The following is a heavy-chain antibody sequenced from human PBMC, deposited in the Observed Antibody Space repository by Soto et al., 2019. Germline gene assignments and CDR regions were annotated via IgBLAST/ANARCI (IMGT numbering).Heavy chain of an antibody. CDR1: GFTFSSYG. Sequence: GGSLRLSCAASGFTFSSYGMHWVRQAPGKGLEWVSAISGSGGSTYYADSVKGRFTISRDNSKNTLYLQMNSLRAEDTAVYYCAKSGHTRGLMDVWGQGTTVTVSS. D-gene: IGHD6-25*01. V-gene: IGHV3-23*01. J-gene: IGHJ6*02. CDR3: AKSGHTRGLMDV. CDR2: ISGSGGST.